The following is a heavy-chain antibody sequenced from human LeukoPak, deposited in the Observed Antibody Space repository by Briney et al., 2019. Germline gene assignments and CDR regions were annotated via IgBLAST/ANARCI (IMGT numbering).Heavy chain of an antibody. CDR1: GFTFSSYD. V-gene: IGHV3-13*01. CDR3: ARVSPRGYFDY. J-gene: IGHJ4*02. Sequence: PGGSLRLSCAASGFTFSSYDMHWVRQATGKGLEWVSAIGTAGDTYYPGSVKGRFTISRENAKNSLYLQMNSPRAGDTAVYYCARVSPRGYFDYWGQGTLVTVSS. CDR2: IGTAGDT.